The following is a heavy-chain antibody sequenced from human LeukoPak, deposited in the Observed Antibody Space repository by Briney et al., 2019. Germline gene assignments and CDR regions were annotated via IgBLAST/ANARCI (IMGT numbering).Heavy chain of an antibody. V-gene: IGHV1-69*06. Sequence: GASVKVSCKASGGTFSSYAISWVRQAPGQGLEWMGGIIPIFGTANYAQKFQGRVTITADKSTSTAYMELSSLRSEDTAVYYCASTYRGDYYGSGSYYKYWGQGTLVTVSS. CDR1: GGTFSSYA. J-gene: IGHJ4*02. CDR2: IIPIFGTA. CDR3: ASTYRGDYYGSGSYYKY. D-gene: IGHD3-10*01.